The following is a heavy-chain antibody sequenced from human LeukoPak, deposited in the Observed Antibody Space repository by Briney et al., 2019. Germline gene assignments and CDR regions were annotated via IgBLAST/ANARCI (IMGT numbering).Heavy chain of an antibody. Sequence: PGRSLTLSCAASGFTFSSYDLHWVRQAPGKGLEGLAVISYGGSNKYYADSVKGRFTTSKNNSKNTLYLQMTSLKAEDTAVYYCAKAGTSHAFDIWGQGTMVTVSS. J-gene: IGHJ3*02. D-gene: IGHD1-26*01. CDR3: AKAGTSHAFDI. CDR1: GFTFSSYD. V-gene: IGHV3-30*18. CDR2: ISYGGSNK.